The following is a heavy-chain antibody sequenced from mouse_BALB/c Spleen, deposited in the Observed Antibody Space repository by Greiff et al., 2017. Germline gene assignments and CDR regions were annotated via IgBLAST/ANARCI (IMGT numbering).Heavy chain of an antibody. Sequence: EVKVVESGGGLVKPGGSLKLSCAASGFAFSSYDMSWVRQTPEKRLEWVAYISSGGGSTYYPDTVKGRFTISRDNAKNTLYLQMSSLKSEDTAMYYCARHHGYYEAYWGQGTLVTVSA. V-gene: IGHV5-12-1*01. D-gene: IGHD2-3*01. CDR2: ISSGGGST. J-gene: IGHJ3*01. CDR1: GFAFSSYD. CDR3: ARHHGYYEAY.